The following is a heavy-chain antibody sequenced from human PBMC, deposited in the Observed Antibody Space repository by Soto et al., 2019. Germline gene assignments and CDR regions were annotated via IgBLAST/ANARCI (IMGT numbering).Heavy chain of an antibody. Sequence: QVQLVQSGAEVKKPGSSVKVSCKASGGTFSSYAISWVRQAPGQGLEWMGGMIPISETTNYAQKFQGRVTTTADESKSKDYMELSSLRSDDTAVYYCARSQGSSTSLEIYYYYYYGMDVWGQGTTVNVSS. CDR1: GGTFSSYA. CDR3: ARSQGSSTSLEIYYYYYYGMDV. CDR2: MIPISETT. V-gene: IGHV1-69*01. D-gene: IGHD2-2*01. J-gene: IGHJ6*02.